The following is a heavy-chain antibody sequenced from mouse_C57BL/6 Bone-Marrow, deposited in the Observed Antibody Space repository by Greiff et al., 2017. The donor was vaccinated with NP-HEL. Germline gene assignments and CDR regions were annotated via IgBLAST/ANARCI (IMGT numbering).Heavy chain of an antibody. Sequence: VQLQQSGPELVKPGASVKISCKASGYAFSSSWMNWVKQRPGQGLEWIGRIYPGDGDTNYNGKFKGKATLTADKSSSTAYMQLSSLTSEDSAVYFCARLGYYGSSPYYAMDYSGQGTSVTVSS. V-gene: IGHV1-82*01. CDR2: IYPGDGDT. D-gene: IGHD1-1*01. J-gene: IGHJ4*01. CDR3: ARLGYYGSSPYYAMDY. CDR1: GYAFSSSW.